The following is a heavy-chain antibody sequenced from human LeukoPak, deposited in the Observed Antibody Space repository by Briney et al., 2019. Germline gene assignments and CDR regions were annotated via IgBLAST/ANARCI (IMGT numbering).Heavy chain of an antibody. V-gene: IGHV4-61*02. CDR2: IYTSGST. D-gene: IGHD6-6*01. J-gene: IGHJ4*02. Sequence: PSETLSLTCTVSGGSISSGSYHWSWIRQPAGKGLEWIGRIYTSGSTNYNPSLKSRVTISVDTSKNQFSLKLSSVTAADTAVYYCARFIIAALYFDYWGQGTLVTVSS. CDR3: ARFIIAALYFDY. CDR1: GGSISSGSYH.